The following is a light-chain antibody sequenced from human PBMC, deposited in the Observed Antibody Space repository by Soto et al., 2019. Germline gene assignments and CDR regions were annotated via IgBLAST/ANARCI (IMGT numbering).Light chain of an antibody. CDR2: GAS. CDR1: QSVSSSY. J-gene: IGKJ1*01. Sequence: EIVLTQSPGTLSLSPGERATLSCRASQSVSSSYLAWYQQKPGQAPRLLRYGASSRATGIPDRFSGSGSGTDFTLTISRLEPEDFAVYYCQQYGSSPQTFGQGTMVDIK. V-gene: IGKV3-20*01. CDR3: QQYGSSPQT.